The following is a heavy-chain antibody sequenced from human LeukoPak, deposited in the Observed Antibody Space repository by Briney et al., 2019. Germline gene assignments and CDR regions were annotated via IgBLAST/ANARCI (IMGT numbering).Heavy chain of an antibody. Sequence: GGSLRLSCAASGFTFSNAWMSWVRQAPGKGLEWVSAISGSGGSTYYADSVKGRFTISRDNSKNTLYLQMNSLRAEDTAVYYCAKDRVVVQVDAFDIWGQGTMVTVSS. CDR1: GFTFSNAW. D-gene: IGHD2-15*01. CDR3: AKDRVVVQVDAFDI. CDR2: ISGSGGST. J-gene: IGHJ3*02. V-gene: IGHV3-23*01.